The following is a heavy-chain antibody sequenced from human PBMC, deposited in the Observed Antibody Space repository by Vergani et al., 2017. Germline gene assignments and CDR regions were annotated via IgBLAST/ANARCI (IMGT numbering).Heavy chain of an antibody. J-gene: IGHJ4*02. D-gene: IGHD5-18*01. CDR2: ISSSSSTI. V-gene: IGHV3-48*01. Sequence: VQLVESGGGVVQPGGSLRLSCAASGFTFSSYGMHWVRQAPGKGLEWVSYISSSSSTIYYADSVKGRFTISRDNAKNSLYLQMNSLRAEDTAVYYCARSKVGYSYGYYFDYWGQGTLVTVSS. CDR1: GFTFSSYG. CDR3: ARSKVGYSYGYYFDY.